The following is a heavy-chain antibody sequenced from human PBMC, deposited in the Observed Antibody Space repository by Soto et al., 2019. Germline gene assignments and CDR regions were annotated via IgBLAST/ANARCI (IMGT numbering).Heavy chain of an antibody. J-gene: IGHJ5*02. D-gene: IGHD3-16*01. Sequence: EHLVESGGGVVQPGRSLRLSCTGSGFTFSSYAMHWVRLAPGKGLEWVAVVSYDGSIENYADSVRGRFTISRDNSKNTVFLQMNSLRVEDTAVYYCAKDLYSYDFSLDDSWGQGTLVTVSS. V-gene: IGHV3-30*04. CDR3: AKDLYSYDFSLDDS. CDR1: GFTFSSYA. CDR2: VSYDGSIE.